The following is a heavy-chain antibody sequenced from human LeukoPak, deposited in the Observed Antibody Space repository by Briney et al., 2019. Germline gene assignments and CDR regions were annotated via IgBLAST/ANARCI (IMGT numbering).Heavy chain of an antibody. CDR1: GYTFTSYG. V-gene: IGHV1-18*01. J-gene: IGHJ4*02. Sequence: GASVKVSCKASGYTFTSYGISWVRQAPGQGLEWMEWISAYNGNTNYAQKLQGRVTMTTDTSTNTAYMELRSLRSDDTAVYYCARSAPFTTVVTNFDYWGQGTLVTVSS. CDR2: ISAYNGNT. D-gene: IGHD4-23*01. CDR3: ARSAPFTTVVTNFDY.